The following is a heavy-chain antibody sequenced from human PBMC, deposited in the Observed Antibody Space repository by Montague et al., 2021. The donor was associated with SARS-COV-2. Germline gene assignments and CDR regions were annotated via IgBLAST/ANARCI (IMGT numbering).Heavy chain of an antibody. V-gene: IGHV4-59*13. CDR2: IHYSGST. CDR3: ARDGDSSSWYWFDP. Sequence: SETLSLTCTVSGGSISSYFWSWIRQPPGKGLEWIGYIHYSGSTNYNPSLKSRVTISVDTSKNQFSLKLRSVTAADTAVYYCARDGDSSSWYWFDPWGQGTLVTVSP. CDR1: GGSISSYF. J-gene: IGHJ5*02. D-gene: IGHD6-13*01.